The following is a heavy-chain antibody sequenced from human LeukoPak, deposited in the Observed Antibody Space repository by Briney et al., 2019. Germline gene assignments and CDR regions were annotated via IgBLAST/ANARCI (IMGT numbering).Heavy chain of an antibody. D-gene: IGHD6-13*01. CDR2: MNPNNGNT. V-gene: IGHV1-8*01. J-gene: IGHJ6*02. CDR3: ARLASSSWPLYYYYGMDV. CDR1: GYTFTSYD. Sequence: ASVKVSCKASGYTFTSYDINWVRQATGQGLEWMGWMNPNNGNTGYSQKFQGRVTMTRSTSISTAYMELSSLRSEDTAVYYCARLASSSWPLYYYYGMDVWGQGTTVTVSS.